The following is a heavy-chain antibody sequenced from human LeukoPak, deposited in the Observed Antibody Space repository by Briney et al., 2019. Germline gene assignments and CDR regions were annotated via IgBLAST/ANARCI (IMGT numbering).Heavy chain of an antibody. V-gene: IGHV3-30*02. Sequence: PGGSLRLSCAASGFTFSSYGMHWVRQPPGKGLEWVAFIRYDGSNKYYADPVKGRFTISRDNSKNTLYLQMNSLRAEDTAVYYCAKGRMPGVDIWGQGTMVTVSS. D-gene: IGHD2-2*01. J-gene: IGHJ3*02. CDR1: GFTFSSYG. CDR3: AKGRMPGVDI. CDR2: IRYDGSNK.